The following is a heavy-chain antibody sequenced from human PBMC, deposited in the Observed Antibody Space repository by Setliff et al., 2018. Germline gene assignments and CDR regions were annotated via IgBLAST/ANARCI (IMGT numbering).Heavy chain of an antibody. V-gene: IGHV4-61*10. Sequence: PSETLSLTCTVSGGSISRGSYDWSWIRQPAGKGLEWIGYIYYSGTTNYNPSLKSRVTISVDTSKNQFSLKLSSVTAADTAVYFCARQSYYYYGMDVWGQGTTVTVSS. CDR3: ARQSYYYYGMDV. CDR2: IYYSGTT. J-gene: IGHJ6*02. CDR1: GGSISRGSYD.